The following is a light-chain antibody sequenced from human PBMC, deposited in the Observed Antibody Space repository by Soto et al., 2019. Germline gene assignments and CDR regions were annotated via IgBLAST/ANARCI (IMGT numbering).Light chain of an antibody. CDR2: GAS. V-gene: IGKV3-20*01. CDR1: QSVSSSY. J-gene: IGKJ3*01. CDR3: QQYGSSPL. Sequence: EIVLTQSPGTLSLSPGERATLSCRASQSVSSSYLAWYQQKPGQAPRLLIYGASSRATGIPDRFSGSGSGTDFTLTISRLEPEDFAVYYCQQYGSSPLFGPGTKLDIK.